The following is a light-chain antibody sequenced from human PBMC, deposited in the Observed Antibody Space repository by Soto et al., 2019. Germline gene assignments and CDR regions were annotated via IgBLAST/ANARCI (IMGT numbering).Light chain of an antibody. CDR2: DVS. CDR3: SSYTSSSTLDV. J-gene: IGLJ1*01. Sequence: QSALTQPASVSGSPGQSITISCSGTSSDVGGYNYVSWYQQHPGKAPKLIIYDVSSRPSGLSNRFSGSKSGNTASLTISGLQAEDEADYYCSSYTSSSTLDVFGTGTKVTVL. V-gene: IGLV2-14*01. CDR1: SSDVGGYNY.